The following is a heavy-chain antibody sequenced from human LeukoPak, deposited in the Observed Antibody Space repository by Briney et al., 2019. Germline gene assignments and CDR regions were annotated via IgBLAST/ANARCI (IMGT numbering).Heavy chain of an antibody. CDR2: IWYDGSNK. CDR3: ARGYCTNGVCYNADY. V-gene: IGHV3-33*01. D-gene: IGHD2-8*01. CDR1: GFIFSNYG. J-gene: IGHJ4*02. Sequence: GGSLRLSCAASGFIFSNYGMRWVRQAPGKGLEWVAVIWYDGSNKYHADSVKGRFTISRDNSENTLYLQINSLRAEDTAVYYCARGYCTNGVCYNADYWGQGTLVTVSS.